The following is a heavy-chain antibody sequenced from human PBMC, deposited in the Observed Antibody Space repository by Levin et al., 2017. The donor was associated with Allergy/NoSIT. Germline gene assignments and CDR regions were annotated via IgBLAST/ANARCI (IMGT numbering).Heavy chain of an antibody. J-gene: IGHJ4*02. V-gene: IGHV1-2*02. CDR3: ARGYSNGDYYFDY. CDR1: GYTFTGQN. D-gene: IGHD5-18*01. Sequence: PAASVKVSCKASGYTFTGQNLHWVRQAPGQGLEWMGWINPDSGGTRYAQKFQGRVTMTRDTSINTVYMELSNLRSDDSAVFYCARGYSNGDYYFDYWGQGTPVTVSS. CDR2: INPDSGGT.